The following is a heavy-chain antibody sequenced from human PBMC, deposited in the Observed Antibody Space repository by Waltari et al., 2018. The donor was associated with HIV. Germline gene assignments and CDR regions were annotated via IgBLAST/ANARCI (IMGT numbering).Heavy chain of an antibody. J-gene: IGHJ6*02. Sequence: EVQLVEPGGGLIQPGGSLRLSCAASGFTVSSNYTSWLRQAPGKGLEWVSVIYSGGSTYYADSVKGRFTISRDNSKNTLYLQMNSLRAEDTAVYYCARNTYGSGSDLDYYGMDVWGQGTTVTVSS. CDR2: IYSGGST. CDR3: ARNTYGSGSDLDYYGMDV. CDR1: GFTVSSNY. D-gene: IGHD3-10*01. V-gene: IGHV3-53*01.